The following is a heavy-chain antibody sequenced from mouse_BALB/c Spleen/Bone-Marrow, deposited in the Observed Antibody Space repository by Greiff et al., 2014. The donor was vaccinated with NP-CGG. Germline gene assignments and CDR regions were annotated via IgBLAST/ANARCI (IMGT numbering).Heavy chain of an antibody. CDR3: ARGGFRGLDY. CDR1: GFTFSSYA. Sequence: EVMLVESGGGLVKPGGSLKLSCAASGFTFSSYAMSWVRQTPEKRLEWVASISSGGSTYYPDSVKGRFTISRDNARNILYLQMSGLRSEDTAMYYCARGGFRGLDYWGQGTTLTVSS. J-gene: IGHJ2*01. CDR2: ISSGGST. V-gene: IGHV5-6-5*01.